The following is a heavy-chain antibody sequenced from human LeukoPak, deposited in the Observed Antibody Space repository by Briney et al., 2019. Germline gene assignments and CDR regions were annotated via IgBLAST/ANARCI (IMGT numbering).Heavy chain of an antibody. D-gene: IGHD3-3*01. V-gene: IGHV3-30*18. J-gene: IGHJ6*02. CDR2: ISYDGSNK. Sequence: GGFLRLSCAASGFTLSSYGMHWVRQAPGKGLEWVAVISYDGSNKYYADSVKGRFTISRDNSKNTLYLQMNSLRAEDTAVYYCAKDSTYYDFWSGIYGMDVWGQGTTVTVSS. CDR1: GFTLSSYG. CDR3: AKDSTYYDFWSGIYGMDV.